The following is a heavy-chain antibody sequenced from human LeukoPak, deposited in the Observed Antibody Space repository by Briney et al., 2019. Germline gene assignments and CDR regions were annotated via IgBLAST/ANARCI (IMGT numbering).Heavy chain of an antibody. CDR3: ARDQRLVGATGYYYYYYYMDV. CDR1: GYTFTSYY. J-gene: IGHJ6*03. D-gene: IGHD1-26*01. V-gene: IGHV1-46*01. CDR2: INPSGGST. Sequence: GASVKVSCKASGYTFTSYYMHWVRQPPGQGLEWMGIINPSGGSTSYAQTFQGRVTMTRDTSTSTVYMELSSLRSEDTAVYYCARDQRLVGATGYYYYYYYMDVWGKGTTVTVSS.